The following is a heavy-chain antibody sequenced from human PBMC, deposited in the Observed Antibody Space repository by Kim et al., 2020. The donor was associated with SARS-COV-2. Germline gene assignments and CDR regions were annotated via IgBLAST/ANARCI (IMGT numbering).Heavy chain of an antibody. CDR2: ISGSGGST. CDR1: GFTFSSYA. Sequence: GGSLRLSCAASGFTFSSYAMSWVRQAPGKGLEWVSAISGSGGSTYYADSVKGRFTISRDNSKNTLYLQMNSLRAEDTAVYYCAKGEWFGELLSSVDYWGQGTLVTVSS. V-gene: IGHV3-23*01. D-gene: IGHD3-10*01. J-gene: IGHJ4*02. CDR3: AKGEWFGELLSSVDY.